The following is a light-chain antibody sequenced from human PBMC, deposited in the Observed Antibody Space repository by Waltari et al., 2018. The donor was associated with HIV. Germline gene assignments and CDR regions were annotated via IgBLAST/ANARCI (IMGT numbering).Light chain of an antibody. Sequence: QSVLTQPPSASGTPGQTVTISCSGSSSNIGNDNVYWYQQLPGMTPKLLIYKNYQGPSGVPARFAGSKSGTSASLAISGLRSEDEADYYCVGWDGSLSGYVFGAGTTVTVL. V-gene: IGLV1-47*01. CDR1: SSNIGNDN. CDR2: KNY. CDR3: VGWDGSLSGYV. J-gene: IGLJ1*01.